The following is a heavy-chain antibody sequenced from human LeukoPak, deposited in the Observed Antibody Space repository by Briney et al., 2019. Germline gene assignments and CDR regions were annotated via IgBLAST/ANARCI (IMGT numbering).Heavy chain of an antibody. CDR1: GGSISDYY. CDR2: IYYSGST. CDR3: ARQGGGFWYFDL. V-gene: IGHV4-59*08. D-gene: IGHD6-25*01. Sequence: KTSETLSLTCTVSGGSISDYYWSWIRQPPGKGLEWIGYIYYSGSTNYNPSLKSRVTISVDTSKNQFSLKLSSVTAADTAVYYCARQGGGFWYFDLWGRGTLVTVSS. J-gene: IGHJ2*01.